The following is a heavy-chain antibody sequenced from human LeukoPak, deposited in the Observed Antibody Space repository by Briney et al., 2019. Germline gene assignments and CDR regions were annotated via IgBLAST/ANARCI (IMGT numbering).Heavy chain of an antibody. CDR1: GGSISSSSYY. CDR3: ARRSDYVDYYYYYMDV. V-gene: IGHV4-61*05. J-gene: IGHJ6*03. D-gene: IGHD4-17*01. CDR2: IYYTGNT. Sequence: SETLSLTCTVSGGSISSSSYYWGWIRQPPGKGLEWIGYIYYTGNTNYNPSLKSRVTISVDTSKNQFSLKLSSVTAADTAVYYCARRSDYVDYYYYYMDVWGKGTTVTVSS.